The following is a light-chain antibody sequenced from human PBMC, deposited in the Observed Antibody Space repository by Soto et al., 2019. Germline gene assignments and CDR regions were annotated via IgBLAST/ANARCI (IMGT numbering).Light chain of an antibody. V-gene: IGKV1-39*01. CDR2: TAS. J-gene: IGKJ1*01. Sequence: DIQMTQSPLSLPASVGDRVTITCRASQNIGNYLSWYQQKLGKAPKLLIHTASSLQSGVPSRFSGSGSGTDFTLTISSLQPEDFTTYYCQQSYSIPWTFGHGTKVAIK. CDR3: QQSYSIPWT. CDR1: QNIGNY.